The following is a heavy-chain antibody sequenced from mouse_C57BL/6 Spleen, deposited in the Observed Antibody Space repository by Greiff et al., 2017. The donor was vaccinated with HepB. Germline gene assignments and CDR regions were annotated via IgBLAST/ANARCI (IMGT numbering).Heavy chain of an antibody. J-gene: IGHJ2*01. D-gene: IGHD4-1*01. V-gene: IGHV1-42*01. CDR2: INPSTGGT. Sequence: VQLQLSGPELVKPGASVKISCKASGYSFTGYYMNWVKQSPEKSLEWIGEINPSTGGTTYNQKFKAKATLTVDKSSSTAYMQLKSLTSEDSAVYYCARSTGTYFDYWGQGTTLTVSS. CDR3: ARSTGTYFDY. CDR1: GYSFTGYY.